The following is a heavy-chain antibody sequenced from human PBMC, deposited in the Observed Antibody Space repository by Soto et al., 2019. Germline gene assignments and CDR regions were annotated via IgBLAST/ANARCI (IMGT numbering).Heavy chain of an antibody. J-gene: IGHJ5*02. V-gene: IGHV3-48*02. CDR3: ARDIGSRWEPSWFDP. CDR2: ISSSSSTI. D-gene: IGHD1-26*01. Sequence: GSLRLSCAASGFTFSSYSMNWVRQAPGKGLEWVSYISSSSSTIYYADSVKGRFTISRDNAKNSLYLQMNSLRDEDTAVYYCARDIGSRWEPSWFDPWDQGTLVTVSS. CDR1: GFTFSSYS.